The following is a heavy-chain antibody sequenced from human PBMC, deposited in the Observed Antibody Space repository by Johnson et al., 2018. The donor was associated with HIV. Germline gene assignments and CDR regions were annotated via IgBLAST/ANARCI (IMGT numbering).Heavy chain of an antibody. CDR3: ARLRWGSGDPLHDAFDV. D-gene: IGHD4-17*01. J-gene: IGHJ3*01. V-gene: IGHV3-7*01. Sequence: VQLVESGGDLVQPGGSLRLSCAASGFTLTDHYMDWVRLAPGKGLEWVATIKGDGSGQDYVDSVEGRFTISRDYAKNSLYVQMHSLRAEDTAVYYCARLRWGSGDPLHDAFDVWGQGTMVTVSS. CDR1: GFTLTDHY. CDR2: IKGDGSGQ.